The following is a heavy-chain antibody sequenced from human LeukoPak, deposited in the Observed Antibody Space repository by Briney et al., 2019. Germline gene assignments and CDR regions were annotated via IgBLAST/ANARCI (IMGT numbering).Heavy chain of an antibody. CDR1: GFTFSSYA. CDR2: IKQDGSEK. CDR3: ARWDNSGWYSGY. Sequence: PGGSLRLSCAASGFTFSSYAMSWVRQAPGKGLEWVANIKQDGSEKYYVDSVKGRFTISRDNAKNSLYLQMNSLRAEDTAVYYCARWDNSGWYSGYWGQGTLVTVSS. D-gene: IGHD6-19*01. J-gene: IGHJ4*02. V-gene: IGHV3-7*01.